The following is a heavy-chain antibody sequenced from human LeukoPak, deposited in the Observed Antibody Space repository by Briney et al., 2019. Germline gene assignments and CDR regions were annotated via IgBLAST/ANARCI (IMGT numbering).Heavy chain of an antibody. D-gene: IGHD3-3*01. CDR1: GGTFSSYD. J-gene: IGHJ1*01. Sequence: ASVKVSCKASGGTFSSYDINWVRQATGQGLEWMGWMNPNSGNTGYAQKFQGRVTMTRNTSISTAYMELSSLRSEDTAVYYCARGRVSIFGVVILYFQHWGQGTLVTVSS. CDR3: ARGRVSIFGVVILYFQH. CDR2: MNPNSGNT. V-gene: IGHV1-8*02.